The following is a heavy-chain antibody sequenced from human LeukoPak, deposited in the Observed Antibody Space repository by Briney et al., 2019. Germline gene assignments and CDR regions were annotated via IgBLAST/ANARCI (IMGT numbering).Heavy chain of an antibody. Sequence: GGSLRLPCGASGFTFSDYGMSWVRQAPGKGLEWVSGISGRGDKKYYADSVKGRFTISRDNSKNTVYLQMNSLGGEDTAVYYCAKGRIAPDYWGQGTLVAVSS. CDR2: ISGRGDKK. CDR3: AKGRIAPDY. D-gene: IGHD6-13*01. CDR1: GFTFSDYG. V-gene: IGHV3-23*01. J-gene: IGHJ4*02.